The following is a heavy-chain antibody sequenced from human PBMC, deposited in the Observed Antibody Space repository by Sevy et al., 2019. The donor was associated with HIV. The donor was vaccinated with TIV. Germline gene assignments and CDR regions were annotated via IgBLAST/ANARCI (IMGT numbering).Heavy chain of an antibody. D-gene: IGHD3-22*01. CDR3: WRGGYYYDKAAYYAFDS. V-gene: IGHV3-33*08. CDR1: GFTFSNYA. Sequence: GGSLRLSCAATGFTFSNYAMHWVRQAPGKGLEWVAIIWSDGDYQYHEDSVKGRFTISRDNSKNTLYLQMNNVRVEDTTADYCWRGGYYYDKAAYYAFDSWGQGTLVTVSS. J-gene: IGHJ4*02. CDR2: IWSDGDYQ.